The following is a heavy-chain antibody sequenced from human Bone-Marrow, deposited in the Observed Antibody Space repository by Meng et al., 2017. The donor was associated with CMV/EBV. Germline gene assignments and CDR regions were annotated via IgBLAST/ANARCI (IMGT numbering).Heavy chain of an antibody. CDR3: ARFVGKDLVPADIEDAFDI. Sequence: ASVKVSCKASGYTFTGYYMHWVRQAPGQGLEWMGWINPNSGGTNYAQKFQGRVTMTRDTSISTAYMELSRLRSDDTAVYYCARFVGKDLVPADIEDAFDIWGQGTMVTVSS. V-gene: IGHV1-2*02. CDR2: INPNSGGT. D-gene: IGHD2-2*01. CDR1: GYTFTGYY. J-gene: IGHJ3*02.